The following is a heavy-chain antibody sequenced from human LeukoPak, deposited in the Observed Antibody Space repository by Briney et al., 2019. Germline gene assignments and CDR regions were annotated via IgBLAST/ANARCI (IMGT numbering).Heavy chain of an antibody. CDR1: GYTFTSYA. J-gene: IGHJ5*02. D-gene: IGHD6-19*01. CDR2: INAGNGNT. V-gene: IGHV1-3*01. CDR3: ARVRGHSSGWYREDWFDP. Sequence: ASVKVSCKASGYTFTSYAMHWVRQAPGQRLEWMGWINAGNGNTKYSQKFQGRVTITTDTSASTADMELSSLRSEDTAVYYCARVRGHSSGWYREDWFDPWGQGTLVTVSS.